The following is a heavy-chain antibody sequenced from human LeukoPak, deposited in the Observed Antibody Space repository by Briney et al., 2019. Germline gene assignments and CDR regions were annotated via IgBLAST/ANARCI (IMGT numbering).Heavy chain of an antibody. V-gene: IGHV4-34*01. J-gene: IGHJ5*02. CDR3: ARDYYDSSGYYPWDNWFDP. Sequence: SETLSLTCAVYGGSFSGYYWSWIRQPPGKGLEWIGEINHSGSTNYNPSLKSRVTISVDTSKNQFSLKLSSVTAADTAVYYCARDYYDSSGYYPWDNWFDPWGQGTLVTVSS. CDR1: GGSFSGYY. CDR2: INHSGST. D-gene: IGHD3-22*01.